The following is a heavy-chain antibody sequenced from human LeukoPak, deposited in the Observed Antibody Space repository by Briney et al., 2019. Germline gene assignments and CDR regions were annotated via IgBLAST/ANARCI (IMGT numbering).Heavy chain of an antibody. CDR2: IYYSGST. V-gene: IGHV4-39*01. J-gene: IGHJ4*02. D-gene: IGHD6-13*01. CDR1: GGSISSSSYY. CDR3: ASPIAAAGLDY. Sequence: PSETLSLTCTVSGGSISSSSYYWGWIRQPPGKGLEWIGSIYYSGSTYYNPSLKSRVTISVDTSKNQFSLKLSSVTAADTAVYYCASPIAAAGLDYWGQGTLVTVSS.